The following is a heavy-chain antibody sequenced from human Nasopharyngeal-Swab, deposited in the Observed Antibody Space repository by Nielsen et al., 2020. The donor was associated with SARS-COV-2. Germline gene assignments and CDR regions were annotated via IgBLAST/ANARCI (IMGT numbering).Heavy chain of an antibody. CDR2: IYSGGST. D-gene: IGHD3-9*01. CDR3: AKDGTKYDILTGLDY. V-gene: IGHV3-66*01. Sequence: GESLKISCAASGFTVSSNYMSWVRQAPGKGLEWVSVIYSGGSTYYADSVKGRFTISRDNSKNTLYLQMNSLRAEDTAVYYCAKDGTKYDILTGLDYWGQGTLVTVSS. CDR1: GFTVSSNY. J-gene: IGHJ4*02.